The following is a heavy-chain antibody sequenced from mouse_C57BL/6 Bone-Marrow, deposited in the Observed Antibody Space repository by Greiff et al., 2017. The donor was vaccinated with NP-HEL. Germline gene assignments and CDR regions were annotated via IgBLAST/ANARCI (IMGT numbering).Heavy chain of an antibody. CDR3: TAQLGRVFAY. D-gene: IGHD4-1*02. CDR2: IDPENGDP. Sequence: EVQLQQSGAELVRPGASVKLSCTASGFNIKDDYMHWVKQRPEPGLAWIGWIDPENGDPEYASKFQGKATITADTSANTAYLQLSSLTSEDTAVYYCTAQLGRVFAYWGQGTLVTVSA. CDR1: GFNIKDDY. V-gene: IGHV14-4*01. J-gene: IGHJ3*01.